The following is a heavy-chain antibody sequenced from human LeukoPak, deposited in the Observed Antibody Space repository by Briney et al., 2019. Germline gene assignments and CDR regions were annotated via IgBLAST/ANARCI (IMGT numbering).Heavy chain of an antibody. CDR2: VKGGSDAEPA. D-gene: IGHD3-16*01. J-gene: IGHJ4*02. V-gene: IGHV3-15*01. Sequence: GGSLRLSCAVSGIYFIHAWFSWVRQAPGKGLEWIGHVKGGSDAEPADYAASVKGRFTISRADSGNTLYLQMDSLRTEDTAVYFCTTSGGNWDYFDYWGQGAPVTVSS. CDR1: GIYFIHAW. CDR3: TTSGGNWDYFDY.